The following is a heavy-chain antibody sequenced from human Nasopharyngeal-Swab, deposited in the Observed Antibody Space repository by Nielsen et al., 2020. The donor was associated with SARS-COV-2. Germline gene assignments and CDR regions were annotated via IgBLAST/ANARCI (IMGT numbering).Heavy chain of an antibody. J-gene: IGHJ4*02. D-gene: IGHD6-13*01. CDR3: ARDDGDVPGITGSGPPGGY. Sequence: CKASGYTFTDYYMHWVRQAPGQGLEWMGRINPNSGDTDYTQKFQGRVTVTRDTSINTVYMELSSLRSDDTAVYYCARDDGDVPGITGSGPPGGYWGQGTLVTVSS. CDR2: INPNSGDT. V-gene: IGHV1-2*06. CDR1: GYTFTDYY.